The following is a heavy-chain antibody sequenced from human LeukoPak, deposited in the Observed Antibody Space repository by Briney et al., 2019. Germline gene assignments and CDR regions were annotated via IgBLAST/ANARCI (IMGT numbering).Heavy chain of an antibody. CDR3: ARVSEDGVPGGY. V-gene: IGHV3-53*01. Sequence: PGGSLRLSCAASGFTVSSNYMSWVRQAPGKGLEWVSVIYSGGSTYYADSVKGRFTISRDNSKSTLYLQMNSLRAEDTAVYYCARVSEDGVPGGYWGQGTLVTVSS. CDR1: GFTVSSNY. CDR2: IYSGGST. D-gene: IGHD4-17*01. J-gene: IGHJ4*02.